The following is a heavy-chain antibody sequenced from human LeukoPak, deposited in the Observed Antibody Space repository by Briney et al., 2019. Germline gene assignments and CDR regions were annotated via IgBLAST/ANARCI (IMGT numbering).Heavy chain of an antibody. CDR3: ARDHCSSTSCHPWFDP. CDR1: GGSISSNY. CDR2: ISASGST. J-gene: IGHJ5*02. D-gene: IGHD2-2*01. V-gene: IGHV4-4*07. Sequence: PSETLSLTCTVSGGSISSNYWSWIRQPAGKGLEWIGRISASGSTNYSPSLKSRVTMSVDTSKNQFSLKLSSVTAADTAVYYCARDHCSSTSCHPWFDPWGQGTLVTVSS.